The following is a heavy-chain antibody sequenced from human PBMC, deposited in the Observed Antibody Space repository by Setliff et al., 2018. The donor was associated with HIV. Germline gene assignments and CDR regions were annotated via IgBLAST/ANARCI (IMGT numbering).Heavy chain of an antibody. D-gene: IGHD2-21*02. CDR2: IIPVFDTA. CDR1: GGTFSSYA. CDR3: ARVNGGNSPYYFDS. V-gene: IGHV1-69*13. Sequence: AASVKVSCKASGGTFSSYAINWVRQAPGQGLEWMGGIIPVFDTANYAQKFQGRVTITADESTSTSSMELSSLGSEDTAVYYCARVNGGNSPYYFDSWGQGTLVTVSS. J-gene: IGHJ4*02.